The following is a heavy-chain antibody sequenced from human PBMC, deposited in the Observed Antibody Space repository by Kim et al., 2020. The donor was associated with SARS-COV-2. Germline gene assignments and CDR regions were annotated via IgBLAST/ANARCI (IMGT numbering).Heavy chain of an antibody. CDR3: ARGPERGYSYGPGDY. J-gene: IGHJ4*02. V-gene: IGHV3-21*01. CDR2: ISSSSSYI. CDR1: GFTFSSYS. D-gene: IGHD5-18*01. Sequence: GGSLRLSCAASGFTFSSYSMNWVRQAPGKGLEWVSSISSSSSYIYYADSVKGRFTISRDNAKNSLYLQMNSLRAEDTAVYYCARGPERGYSYGPGDYWGQGTLVTVSS.